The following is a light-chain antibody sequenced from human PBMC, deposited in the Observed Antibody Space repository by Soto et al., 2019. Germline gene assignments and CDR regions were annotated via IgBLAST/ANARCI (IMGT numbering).Light chain of an antibody. J-gene: IGLJ1*01. CDR3: LLYYDGAYV. CDR1: TGAVTSGYF. Sequence: QTALTQETSLTVSPGGTVTLTCISSTGAVTSGYFPTWFQQKPGQGTRALIYDTNKKRSWTPARFSGSLLGGKAALTLSGVQPEDEAEYYCLLYYDGAYVFGSGTKVTVL. CDR2: DTN. V-gene: IGLV7-43*01.